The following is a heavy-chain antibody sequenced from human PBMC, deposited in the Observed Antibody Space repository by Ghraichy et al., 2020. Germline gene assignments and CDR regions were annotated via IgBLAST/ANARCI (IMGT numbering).Heavy chain of an antibody. CDR3: ARGEAAGVGGPYWYFDL. CDR1: GFTFSSYW. CDR2: IKQDGSEK. Sequence: GGSLRLSCAASGFTFSSYWMSWVRPAPGKGLEWVANIKQDGSEKYYVDSVKGRFTISRDNAKNSLYLQMNSLRAEDTAVYYCARGEAAGVGGPYWYFDLWGRGTLVTVSS. J-gene: IGHJ2*01. D-gene: IGHD6-25*01. V-gene: IGHV3-7*03.